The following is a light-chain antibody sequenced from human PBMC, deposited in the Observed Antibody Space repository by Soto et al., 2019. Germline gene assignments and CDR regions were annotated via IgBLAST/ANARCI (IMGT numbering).Light chain of an antibody. CDR3: QQYNGWPLT. V-gene: IGKV3-15*01. J-gene: IGKJ4*01. Sequence: DIVMTQSPATLSVSPGERATLSCRASQSVSSILAWYQQKPGQTPKRLIYVASTRATGIPARFSGSGSGTEFTLTISSLQSEDFAVYYCQQYNGWPLTFGGGTKVEFK. CDR2: VAS. CDR1: QSVSSI.